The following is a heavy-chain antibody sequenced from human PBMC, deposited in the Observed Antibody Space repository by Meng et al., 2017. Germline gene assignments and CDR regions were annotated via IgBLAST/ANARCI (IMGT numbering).Heavy chain of an antibody. Sequence: TTLKESGPTLVKPPQTLQLTCTFSGFSLTTRGVGVGWIRQPPGKALECLALIYWDNDKRYNPSLKNRLTITKDASRNQVVLTMTNMDPVDTATYFCAHRLAYSTNYNVGWFDPWGQGTLVTVSS. J-gene: IGHJ5*02. D-gene: IGHD6-13*01. CDR1: GFSLTTRGVG. V-gene: IGHV2-5*02. CDR3: AHRLAYSTNYNVGWFDP. CDR2: IYWDNDK.